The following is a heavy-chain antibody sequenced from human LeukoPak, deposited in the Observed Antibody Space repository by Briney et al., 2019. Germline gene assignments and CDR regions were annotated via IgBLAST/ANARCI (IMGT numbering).Heavy chain of an antibody. D-gene: IGHD1-26*01. J-gene: IGHJ4*02. CDR2: ISTSGRAI. CDR1: GFTFSNYN. Sequence: GGSLRLSCAASGFTFSNYNINWVRQAPGKGLEWVSYISTSGRAIFYADSVKGRFTISRDNAKNSLYLQVNSLRAEDTAVFYCARLGTSGSYFDYWGQGTLVTVSS. V-gene: IGHV3-48*04. CDR3: ARLGTSGSYFDY.